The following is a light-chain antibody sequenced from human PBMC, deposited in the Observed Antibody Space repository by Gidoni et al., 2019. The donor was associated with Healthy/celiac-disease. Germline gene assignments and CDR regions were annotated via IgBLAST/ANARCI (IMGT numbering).Light chain of an antibody. J-gene: IGKJ4*01. V-gene: IGKV3-11*01. CDR2: DAS. CDR1: QSVSSY. CDR3: QQRSNWPLT. Sequence: EIVLTQSPATLSLSPGERATLSCRASQSVSSYLAWYQQQPGQAPRLLIYDASNRATGIPARFIGSGSGTDFTLTISSLEPEDFAVYYCQQRSNWPLTFGGGTKVEIK.